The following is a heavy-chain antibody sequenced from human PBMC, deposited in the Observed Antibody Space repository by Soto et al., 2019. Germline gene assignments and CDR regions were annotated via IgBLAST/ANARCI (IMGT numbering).Heavy chain of an antibody. V-gene: IGHV3-48*02. D-gene: IGHD3-16*02. J-gene: IGHJ6*02. CDR2: ITSSGSTT. CDR1: GFTLSTYS. CDR3: ARVAIASGGVIAVTYALDV. Sequence: GGSLRLSCEVSGFTLSTYSMNWVRQAPGKGLEWVSFITSSGSTTYYADSVKGRFTVSRDNVKNSLFLQMNSLRDEDTAVYYCARVAIASGGVIAVTYALDVWGQGT.